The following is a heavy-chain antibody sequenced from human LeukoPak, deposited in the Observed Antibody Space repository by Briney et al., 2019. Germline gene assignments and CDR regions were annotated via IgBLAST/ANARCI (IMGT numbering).Heavy chain of an antibody. Sequence: PGGSLRLSCAASGFTFSSYAMTWVRPAPGKGLEWGSAICGSGYNSYYADSVKGRFTISRVNSKNTLFLQMYSLRGEDTAIYYCAKWMVRRDFWSGAFDIWGQGTMVTV. CDR2: ICGSGYNS. CDR3: AKWMVRRDFWSGAFDI. V-gene: IGHV3-23*01. J-gene: IGHJ3*02. CDR1: GFTFSSYA. D-gene: IGHD3-3*01.